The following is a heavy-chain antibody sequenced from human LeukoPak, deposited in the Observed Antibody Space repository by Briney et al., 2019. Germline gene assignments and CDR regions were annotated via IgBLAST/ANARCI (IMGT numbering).Heavy chain of an antibody. CDR2: IYYRGNT. CDR3: ARGLRWSDY. D-gene: IGHD4-23*01. V-gene: IGHV4-59*01. Sequence: SETLSLTCTVSGASISSFYWTWFPQPPGKGLEGIGNIYYRGNTNYNPSLNRRIIISVGTSKIQFSLKLSSVAAADTAVYYCARGLRWSDYWGQGTLVTVSS. CDR1: GASISSFY. J-gene: IGHJ4*02.